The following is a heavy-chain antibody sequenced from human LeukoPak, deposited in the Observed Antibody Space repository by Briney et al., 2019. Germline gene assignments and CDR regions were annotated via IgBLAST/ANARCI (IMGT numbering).Heavy chain of an antibody. V-gene: IGHV3-74*01. D-gene: IGHD3-3*01. CDR1: GFTFSKYW. CDR3: AREGVLEWLLPDY. Sequence: PGGSLRLSCAASGFTFSKYWMLWVRQAPGKGLESVSRINTDGTVTTYADSVKGRFTVSRDNADNTMFLQMNSVRDEDTAVYYCAREGVLEWLLPDYWGQGTLVTVSS. CDR2: INTDGTVT. J-gene: IGHJ4*02.